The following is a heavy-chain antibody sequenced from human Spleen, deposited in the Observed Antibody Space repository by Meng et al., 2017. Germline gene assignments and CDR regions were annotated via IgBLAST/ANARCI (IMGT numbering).Heavy chain of an antibody. CDR3: TNDRLNH. D-gene: IGHD3-16*01. CDR1: GFTFSTYG. Sequence: GGSLRLSCAASGFTFSTYGMHWVRQAPGKGLEWVAIIWSDGSNIYYADSVKGRFSISRDNAKNTLYLQMNSLRAEDTAVYYCTNDRLNHWGQGTLVTVSS. J-gene: IGHJ1*01. V-gene: IGHV3-33*03. CDR2: IWSDGSNI.